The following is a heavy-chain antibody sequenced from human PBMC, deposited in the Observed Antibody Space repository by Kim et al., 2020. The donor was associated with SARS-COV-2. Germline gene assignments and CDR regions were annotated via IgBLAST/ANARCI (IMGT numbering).Heavy chain of an antibody. D-gene: IGHD3-22*01. CDR3: ARDRNYYDSSVADY. Sequence: ASVKVSCKASGYTFTSYGISWVRQAPGQELEWMGWISAYNGNTNYAQKLQGRVTMTTDTSTSTAYMELRSLRSDDTAVYYCARDRNYYDSSVADYWGQGTLVTVSS. J-gene: IGHJ4*02. V-gene: IGHV1-18*01. CDR2: ISAYNGNT. CDR1: GYTFTSYG.